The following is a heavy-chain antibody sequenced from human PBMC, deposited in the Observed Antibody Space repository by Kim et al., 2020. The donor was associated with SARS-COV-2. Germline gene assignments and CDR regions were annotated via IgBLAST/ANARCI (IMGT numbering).Heavy chain of an antibody. CDR2: IIPIFGTS. CDR3: ARGYSSSWYGGY. D-gene: IGHD6-13*01. V-gene: IGHV1-69*06. CDR1: GGTFSSYA. J-gene: IGHJ4*02. Sequence: SVKVSCKASGGTFSSYAISWVRQAPGQGLEWMGGIIPIFGTSNYAQKFQGRVTITVDKSTSTAYMELSSLRSEDTAVYYCARGYSSSWYGGYWGQGTLFTVSS.